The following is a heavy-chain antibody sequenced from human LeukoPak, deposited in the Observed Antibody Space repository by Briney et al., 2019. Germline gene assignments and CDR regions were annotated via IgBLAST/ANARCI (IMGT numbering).Heavy chain of an antibody. Sequence: SQTLSLTCAISGDSVSSNSAAWNWIRQSPSRGLEWLGRTYYRSKWYNDHAESVKSRITINPDTSKNQFSPGLTSVTPEDTAMYFCATGNYHFDQWGQGTLVTVSP. CDR1: GDSVSSNSAA. CDR2: TYYRSKWYN. J-gene: IGHJ4*02. D-gene: IGHD1-1*01. V-gene: IGHV6-1*01. CDR3: ATGNYHFDQ.